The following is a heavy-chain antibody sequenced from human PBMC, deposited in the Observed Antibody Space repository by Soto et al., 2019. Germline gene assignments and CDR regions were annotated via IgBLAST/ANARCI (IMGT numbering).Heavy chain of an antibody. J-gene: IGHJ4*02. CDR3: TTNRMVGAVDY. Sequence: EVQLVESGGGLVQPGGSLRLSCAASGFTFSSYWMNWVRQAPGKGLVWVSRVSSDGSSTNYADSVEGRFTISRDNAKNTLYLQMDSLRDEDTAVYYCTTNRMVGAVDYWGQGTLVTVSS. D-gene: IGHD1-26*01. V-gene: IGHV3-74*01. CDR2: VSSDGSST. CDR1: GFTFSSYW.